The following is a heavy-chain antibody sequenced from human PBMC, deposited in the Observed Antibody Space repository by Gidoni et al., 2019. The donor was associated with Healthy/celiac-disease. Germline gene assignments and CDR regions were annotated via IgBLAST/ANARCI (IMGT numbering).Heavy chain of an antibody. V-gene: IGHV4-30-4*01. CDR1: GGSISSGDYY. D-gene: IGHD2-15*01. CDR2: IYYSGST. Sequence: VQLQESGPGLVKPSQTLSLTCPVSGGSISSGDYYCSWIRQPPAKGLEWIGYIYYSGSTYYNPSLKSRVTISVDTSKNQFSLKLSSVTAADTAVYYCARDQEEYCSGGSCYGDYYYGMDVWGQGTTVTVSS. CDR3: ARDQEEYCSGGSCYGDYYYGMDV. J-gene: IGHJ6*02.